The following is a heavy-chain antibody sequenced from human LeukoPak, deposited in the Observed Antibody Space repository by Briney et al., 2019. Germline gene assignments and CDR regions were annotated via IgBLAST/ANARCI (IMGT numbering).Heavy chain of an antibody. CDR3: ARDPYSGSYYRWAFDI. D-gene: IGHD1-26*01. Sequence: SETLSLTCTVSGGSISSYYWSWIRQPPGKGLEWIGYIYYSGSTNYNPSLKSRVTMSVDTSKNQFSLKLSSVTAADTAVYYCARDPYSGSYYRWAFDIWGQGTMVTVSS. CDR1: GGSISSYY. V-gene: IGHV4-59*01. J-gene: IGHJ3*02. CDR2: IYYSGST.